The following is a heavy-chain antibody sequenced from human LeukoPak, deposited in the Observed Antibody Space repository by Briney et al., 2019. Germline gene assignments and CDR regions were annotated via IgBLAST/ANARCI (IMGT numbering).Heavy chain of an antibody. J-gene: IGHJ6*02. CDR1: GGSISSSSYY. Sequence: PSETLSLTCTVSGGSISSSSYYWGWIRQPPGKGLEWIGSIYYSGSTYYNPSLKGRVTTSVETSKNQFSLKLSSVTAADTAVYYCARATATAYYYYGMDVWGQGTTVTVSS. V-gene: IGHV4-39*07. D-gene: IGHD1-1*01. CDR2: IYYSGST. CDR3: ARATATAYYYYGMDV.